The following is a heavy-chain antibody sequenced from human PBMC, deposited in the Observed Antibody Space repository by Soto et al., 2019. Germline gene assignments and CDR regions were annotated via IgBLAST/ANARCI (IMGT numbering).Heavy chain of an antibody. Sequence: EVQLLESGGGLVQPGGSLRLSCAASGFTFRTYAMTWVRQAPGKGLEWVSDISDSGDSTYYADAVKGRFNISRDNSKNTLYLQMNSLTAADTAVYYCATLWFGSLYYFAHWGQGTLVTVSS. CDR1: GFTFRTYA. V-gene: IGHV3-23*01. J-gene: IGHJ4*02. CDR3: ATLWFGSLYYFAH. D-gene: IGHD3-10*01. CDR2: ISDSGDST.